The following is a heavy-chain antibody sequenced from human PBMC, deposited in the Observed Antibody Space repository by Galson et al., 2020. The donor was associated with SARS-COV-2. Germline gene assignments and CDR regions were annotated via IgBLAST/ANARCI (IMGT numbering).Heavy chain of an antibody. V-gene: IGHV3-64D*06. J-gene: IGHJ3*01. Sequence: GESLKIPCSTSGFIFYNHVMHWVRQAPGKGQEYVSFLGRTGATTYYADSVKGRFTVSRDNSKNTLYLQMRSLRTEDTAVYYCVRDLSGGYAFDVWGQGTMVTVAS. D-gene: IGHD1-26*01. CDR3: VRDLSGGYAFDV. CDR1: GFIFYNHV. CDR2: LGRTGATT.